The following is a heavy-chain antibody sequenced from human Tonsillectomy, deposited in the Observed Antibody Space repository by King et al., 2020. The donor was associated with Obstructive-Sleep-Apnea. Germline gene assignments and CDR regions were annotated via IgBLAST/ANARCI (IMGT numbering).Heavy chain of an antibody. D-gene: IGHD6-6*01. CDR3: ARDRPVTPRWFDP. CDR1: GGSVNSGNDY. J-gene: IGHJ5*02. V-gene: IGHV4-61*01. Sequence: VQLQESGPGLVKPSETLSLTCSVSGGSVNSGNDYWTWIRQPPGKGLEWIGYIDYIGSTNYNPSLKSRLTISVDTSKNNFSLKLTSVTAADTALYYCARDRPVTPRWFDPWGQGILVTVSS. CDR2: IDYIGST.